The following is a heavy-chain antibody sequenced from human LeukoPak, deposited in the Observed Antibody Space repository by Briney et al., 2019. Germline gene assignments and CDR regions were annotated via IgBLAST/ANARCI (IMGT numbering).Heavy chain of an antibody. Sequence: GGSLRLSCAASGFTFNDYYMTWIRQAPGKGLEWVSYISSSGTTIYYADSVKGRFTISRDNAKNSLYLQMNTLRAEDTAVYYCARDRFSGSYPLDYWGQGTLVTVSS. J-gene: IGHJ4*02. CDR1: GFTFNDYY. V-gene: IGHV3-11*01. CDR3: ARDRFSGSYPLDY. CDR2: ISSSGTTI. D-gene: IGHD1-26*01.